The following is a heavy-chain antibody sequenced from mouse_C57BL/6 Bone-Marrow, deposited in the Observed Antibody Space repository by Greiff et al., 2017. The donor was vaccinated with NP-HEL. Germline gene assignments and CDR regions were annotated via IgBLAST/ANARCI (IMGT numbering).Heavy chain of an antibody. CDR3: TRVDYYGSSYGGYFDV. V-gene: IGHV1-5*01. J-gene: IGHJ1*03. CDR2: IYPGNSDT. CDR1: GYTFTSYW. D-gene: IGHD1-1*01. Sequence: VQLQQSGTVLARPGASVKMSCKTSGYTFTSYWMHWVKQRPGQGLEWIGAIYPGNSDTSYNQKFKGKAKLTAVTSASTAYMELSSLTNEDSAVYYCTRVDYYGSSYGGYFDVWCTGTTVTVSS.